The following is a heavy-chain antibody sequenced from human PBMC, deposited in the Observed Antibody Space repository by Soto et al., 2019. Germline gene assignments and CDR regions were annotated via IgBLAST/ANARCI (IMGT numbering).Heavy chain of an antibody. CDR1: GYTFTSYD. D-gene: IGHD4-17*01. J-gene: IGHJ4*02. Sequence: ASVKVSCKASGYTFTSYDINWVRQATGQGLEWMGWMNPNSGNTGYAQKFQGRVTMTRNTSISTAYMELSSLRSEDTAVYYCARDTDLTLVTTLDYWGQGTPVTVSS. CDR3: ARDTDLTLVTTLDY. CDR2: MNPNSGNT. V-gene: IGHV1-8*01.